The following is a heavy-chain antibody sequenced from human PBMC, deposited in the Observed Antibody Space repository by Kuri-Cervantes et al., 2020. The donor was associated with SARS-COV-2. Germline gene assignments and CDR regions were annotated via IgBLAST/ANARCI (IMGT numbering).Heavy chain of an antibody. V-gene: IGHV3-30-3*01. CDR2: ISYDGNNK. J-gene: IGHJ4*02. D-gene: IGHD3-9*01. CDR1: GFTFSNYA. CDR3: ARDISGLYFDY. Sequence: LSLTCAASGFTFSNYAIHWVRQAPGKGLAWVAVISYDGNNKYYADSVKGRFTISRDDSKNTLYLQMNSLRVEDTAVYYCARDISGLYFDYWGQGTLVTVSS.